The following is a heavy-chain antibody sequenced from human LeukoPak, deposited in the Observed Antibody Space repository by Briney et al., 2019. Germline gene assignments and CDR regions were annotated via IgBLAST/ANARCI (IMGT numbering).Heavy chain of an antibody. Sequence: GGSLRLSCAASGFTFSSYSMNWVRQAPGKGLEWVSSISSSSRSYIYYADSVRGRFTISRDNAKNSLYLQMNSLRAEDTAVYYCARDHSLVTMVRGVISRINWFDPWGQGTLVTVSS. J-gene: IGHJ5*02. D-gene: IGHD3-10*01. CDR1: GFTFSSYS. CDR2: ISSSSRSYI. CDR3: ARDHSLVTMVRGVISRINWFDP. V-gene: IGHV3-21*01.